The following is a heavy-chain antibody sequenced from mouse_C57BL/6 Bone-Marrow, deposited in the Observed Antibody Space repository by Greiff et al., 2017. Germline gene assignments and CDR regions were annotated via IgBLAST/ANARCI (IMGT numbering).Heavy chain of an antibody. D-gene: IGHD2-2*01. CDR3: PRRWLRPYAMDY. Sequence: EVQLVESGGGLVKPGGSLKLSCAASGFTFSDYGMHWVRQAPEKGLEWVAYISSGSSTIYYADTVKGRFTISRDNATNTLFLQMTSLRSEDTAMCYCPRRWLRPYAMDYWGQGTSVTDSS. V-gene: IGHV5-17*01. J-gene: IGHJ4*01. CDR1: GFTFSDYG. CDR2: ISSGSSTI.